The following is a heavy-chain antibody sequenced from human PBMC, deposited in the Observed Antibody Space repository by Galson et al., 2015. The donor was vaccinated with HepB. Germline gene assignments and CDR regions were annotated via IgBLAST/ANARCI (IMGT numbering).Heavy chain of an antibody. CDR2: INPSGGST. V-gene: IGHV1-46*01. Sequence: SVKVSCKASGYTFTSYYMHWVRQAPGQGLEWMGRINPSGGSTSYAQKFQGRVTMTRDTSTSTVYMELSSLRSEGTAVYYCARDLGVDGYHYYYYGMDVWGQGTTVTVSS. J-gene: IGHJ6*02. CDR1: GYTFTSYY. D-gene: IGHD2-21*02. CDR3: ARDLGVDGYHYYYYGMDV.